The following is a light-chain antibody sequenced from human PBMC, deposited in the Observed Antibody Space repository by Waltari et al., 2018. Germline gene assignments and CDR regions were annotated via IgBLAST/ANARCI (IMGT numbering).Light chain of an antibody. J-gene: IGKJ5*01. CDR3: QKYNSAPA. V-gene: IGKV1-27*01. CDR1: QGISNY. CDR2: AAS. Sequence: DIQMTHSPSSLSASVVARVTITCRASQGISNYLAWYHQKPGKVPKLLIYAASTLQSGVPSRFSGSGSGTDFTLTISSLQPEDVATYYCQKYNSAPAFGQGTRLEIK.